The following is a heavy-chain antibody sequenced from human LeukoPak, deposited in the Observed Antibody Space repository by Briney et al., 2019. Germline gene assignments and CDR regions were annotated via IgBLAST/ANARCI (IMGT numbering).Heavy chain of an antibody. V-gene: IGHV1-8*01. J-gene: IGHJ4*02. Sequence: ASVKVSCKASGYTFTSYDINWVRQATGQGLEWMGWMNPNSGNTGYAQKFQGRVTTTRNTSISTAYMELSSLRSEDTAVYYCASGYLGITMIVVVMGYWGQGTLVTVSS. CDR1: GYTFTSYD. D-gene: IGHD3-22*01. CDR2: MNPNSGNT. CDR3: ASGYLGITMIVVVMGY.